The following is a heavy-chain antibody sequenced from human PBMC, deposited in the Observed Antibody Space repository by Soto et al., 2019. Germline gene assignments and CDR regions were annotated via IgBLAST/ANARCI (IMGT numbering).Heavy chain of an antibody. Sequence: PGGSLRLSCAASGFTFSSYALHWARQAPGKGLEWVAVISYDGSNKYYADSVKGRFTISRDNSKNTLYLQMNSRKTEDTAVYYCTTEGITMIVVVMAFDIWGQGTMVTVSS. D-gene: IGHD3-22*01. J-gene: IGHJ3*02. CDR2: ISYDGSNK. CDR1: GFTFSSYA. CDR3: TTEGITMIVVVMAFDI. V-gene: IGHV3-30-3*01.